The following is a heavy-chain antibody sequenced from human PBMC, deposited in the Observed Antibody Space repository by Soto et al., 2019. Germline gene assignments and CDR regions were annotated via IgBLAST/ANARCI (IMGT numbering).Heavy chain of an antibody. J-gene: IGHJ4*02. CDR2: IYYGGIT. CDR3: ARSRDSSLVVPIDY. CDR1: VGSISSYC. V-gene: IGHV4-59*01. D-gene: IGHD6-13*01. Sequence: PSETLSLTCIVSVGSISSYCWSWIRQPPGKGLEWIGYIYYGGITNYNPSLKSRVTMSVEKSKNQFSLKLSSVNAADTDVYYCARSRDSSLVVPIDYWGQGTLVTVS.